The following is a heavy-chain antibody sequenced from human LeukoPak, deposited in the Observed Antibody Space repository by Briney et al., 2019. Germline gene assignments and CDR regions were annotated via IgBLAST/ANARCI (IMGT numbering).Heavy chain of an antibody. D-gene: IGHD6-19*01. V-gene: IGHV4-59*01. CDR3: ARDSTPYSSGWYRDAFDI. CDR2: IYYSGST. J-gene: IGHJ3*02. Sequence: SETLSLTCTVSGGSICSYYWSWIRQPPGKGLEWIGYIYYSGSTNYNPSLKSRVTISVDTSKNQFSLKLSSVTAADTAVYYCARDSTPYSSGWYRDAFDIWGQGTMVTVSS. CDR1: GGSICSYY.